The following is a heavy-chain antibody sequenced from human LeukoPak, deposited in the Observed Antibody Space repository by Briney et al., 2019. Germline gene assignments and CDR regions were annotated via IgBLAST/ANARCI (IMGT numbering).Heavy chain of an antibody. J-gene: IGHJ3*02. CDR3: ASVGYYDSSGYYEDAFDI. V-gene: IGHV4-34*01. CDR2: INRSGST. CDR1: GGSFSGYY. Sequence: SETLSLTCAVYGGSFSGYYWSWIRQPPGKGLEWIGEINRSGSTNYNPSLKSRVTISVDTSKNQFSLKLSPVTAADTAVYYCASVGYYDSSGYYEDAFDIWGQGTMVTVSS. D-gene: IGHD3-22*01.